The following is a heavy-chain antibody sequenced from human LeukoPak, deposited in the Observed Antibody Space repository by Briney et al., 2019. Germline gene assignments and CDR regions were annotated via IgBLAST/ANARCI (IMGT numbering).Heavy chain of an antibody. V-gene: IGHV3-30*02. J-gene: IGHJ4*02. CDR3: GRDVQGYGDYEPGCDY. D-gene: IGHD4-17*01. CDR1: GFSFSSSA. CDR2: MQNDGSEK. Sequence: AGGSLRLSCAASGFSFSSSAMDWVRHAPGKWLEWVAFMQNDGSEKYYADSVKGRFTISRDNSKNTLYLQMNSLRAEDTAVYYCGRDVQGYGDYEPGCDYWGQGTLVTVSS.